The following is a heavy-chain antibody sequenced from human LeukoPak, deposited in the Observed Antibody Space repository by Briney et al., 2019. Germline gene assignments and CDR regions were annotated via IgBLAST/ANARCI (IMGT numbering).Heavy chain of an antibody. CDR2: IYYSGST. CDR1: GGSISSDY. D-gene: IGHD2-2*01. J-gene: IGHJ4*02. CDR3: ARIVSSDCSTSSCYPDY. Sequence: SETLSLTCTVSGGSISSDYWTWIRQPPGKGLEWIGYIYYSGSTNYNPSLKSRVTISVDTSKNQFSLKLRSVTAADTAVYYCARIVSSDCSTSSCYPDYWGQGTLVTVPS. V-gene: IGHV4-59*01.